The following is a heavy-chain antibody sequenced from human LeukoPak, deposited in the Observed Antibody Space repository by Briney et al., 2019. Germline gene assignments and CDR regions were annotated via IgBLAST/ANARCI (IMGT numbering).Heavy chain of an antibody. J-gene: IGHJ4*02. Sequence: ASVKVSCKASGYSFTSHGISWVRQAPGQGLEWMGWISAYNGNTNYAQKLQGRVTMTTDTSTSTAYMELRSLRSDDTAVYYCAREQWLASPPDYWGQGTLVTVSS. CDR3: AREQWLASPPDY. CDR1: GYSFTSHG. CDR2: ISAYNGNT. D-gene: IGHD6-19*01. V-gene: IGHV1-18*01.